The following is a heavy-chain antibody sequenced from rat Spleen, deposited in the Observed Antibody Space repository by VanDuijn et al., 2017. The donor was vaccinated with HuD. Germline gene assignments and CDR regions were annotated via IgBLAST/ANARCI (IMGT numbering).Heavy chain of an antibody. CDR1: GFSLTSNG. V-gene: IGHV2S12*01. CDR2: ISTGGNT. CDR3: ARHLDSGGYFDY. J-gene: IGHJ2*01. D-gene: IGHD1-11*01. Sequence: QVQLKESGPGLVQPSQTLSLTCTVSGFSLTSNGVSWVRQPPGKGLEWIAAISTGGNTYYNSGLKSRLGISRDTSKSQIFLKMNSLQTDDTAIYFCARHLDSGGYFDYWGQGVMVTVSS.